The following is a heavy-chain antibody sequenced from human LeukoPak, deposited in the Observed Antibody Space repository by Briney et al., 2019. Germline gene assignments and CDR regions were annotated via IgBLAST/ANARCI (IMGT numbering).Heavy chain of an antibody. CDR3: ARKYGGSSPHY. CDR1: GGSISSSAYF. CDR2: IYYSVTT. D-gene: IGHD6-6*01. Sequence: SETLSLACTVSGGSISSSAYFWGWVRQPPWKGLEWIGSIYYSVTTYYNPSLNSRVSMSVDPPSNQFSLRLTSVTAADTAVYYCARKYGGSSPHYWGQGTLVTVSS. V-gene: IGHV4-39*07. J-gene: IGHJ4*02.